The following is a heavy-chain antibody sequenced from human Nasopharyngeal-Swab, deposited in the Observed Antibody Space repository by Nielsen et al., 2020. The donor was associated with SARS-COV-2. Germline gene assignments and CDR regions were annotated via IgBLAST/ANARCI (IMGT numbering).Heavy chain of an antibody. J-gene: IGHJ4*02. Sequence: LSLTCADTGFTFSYYAMNWVRQSPGKGLEWVSGISDGGGSTSYADSVKGRFTISRDNAKNSLYLQMNSLRAEDTAVYYCARDFGFCSSTSCSLLTFDYWGQGTLVTVSS. CDR3: ARDFGFCSSTSCSLLTFDY. V-gene: IGHV3-23*01. CDR1: GFTFSYYA. CDR2: ISDGGGST. D-gene: IGHD2-2*01.